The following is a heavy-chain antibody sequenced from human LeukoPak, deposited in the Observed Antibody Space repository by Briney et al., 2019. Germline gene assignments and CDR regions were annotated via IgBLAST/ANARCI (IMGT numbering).Heavy chain of an antibody. Sequence: SETLSLTCSVSGGSISGYYWSWIRQPPGQGLEWIGYIYYSGSTNYNPSLKSRVIISRDTSKNQFSLNLSSVTAADTAVYYCATDKGYHYYWGQGTLVTVSS. D-gene: IGHD5-12*01. CDR2: IYYSGST. J-gene: IGHJ4*02. CDR1: GGSISGYY. V-gene: IGHV4-59*12. CDR3: ATDKGYHYY.